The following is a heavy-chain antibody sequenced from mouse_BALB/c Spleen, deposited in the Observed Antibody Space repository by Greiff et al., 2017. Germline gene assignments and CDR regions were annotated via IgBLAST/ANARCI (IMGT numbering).Heavy chain of an antibody. Sequence: EVQLMQSGAGLVQPGGSRKLSCAASGFTFTSYGMHWVRQTPEKGLEWVAYISSCSSTTYYEDTVKGRFTMSRDKSTNTLYLQMASLRSEDTAVYYCARSHLYCCNNALDYWGQGTTLTVSS. CDR2: ISSCSSTT. V-gene: IGHV5-17*02. CDR3: ARSHLYCCNNALDY. CDR1: GFTFTSYG. D-gene: IGHD1-1*01. J-gene: IGHJ2*01.